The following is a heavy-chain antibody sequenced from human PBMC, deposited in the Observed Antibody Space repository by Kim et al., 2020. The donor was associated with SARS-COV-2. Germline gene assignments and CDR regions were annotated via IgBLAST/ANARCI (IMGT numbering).Heavy chain of an antibody. Sequence: GGSLRLSCAASGFTVSSNYMSWVRQAPGKGLEWVAVIYSGGSTYYADSVKGRFTISRDNSKNTLYRQMNSLRAEDTAVYYCARGLAGSSWKLDAFDIWGQGTMVPVSS. V-gene: IGHV3-53*01. CDR2: IYSGGST. D-gene: IGHD6-13*01. J-gene: IGHJ3*02. CDR1: GFTVSSNY. CDR3: ARGLAGSSWKLDAFDI.